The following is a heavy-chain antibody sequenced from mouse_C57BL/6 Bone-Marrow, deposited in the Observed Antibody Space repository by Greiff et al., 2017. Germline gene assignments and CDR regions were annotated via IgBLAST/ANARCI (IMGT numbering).Heavy chain of an antibody. J-gene: IGHJ2*01. D-gene: IGHD2-2*01. CDR1: GFTFTDYY. CDR3: ARERIYYGYGFDS. Sequence: EVKLVESEGVLVQPGSSMKLSCTASGFTFTDYYMAWVRQVPEKGLEWVANINYDGSSTYYLDSFKSRFIISGDNATNIRYLQMNSLKSEDTATYSCARERIYYGYGFDSGGQGTTLTFPS. CDR2: INYDGSST. V-gene: IGHV5-16*01.